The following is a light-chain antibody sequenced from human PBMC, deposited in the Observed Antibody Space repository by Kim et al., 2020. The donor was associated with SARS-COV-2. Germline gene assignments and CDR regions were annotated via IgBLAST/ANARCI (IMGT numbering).Light chain of an antibody. V-gene: IGLV3-19*01. CDR1: GLSNYD. CDR2: GKN. Sequence: GQPVGIPAKGRGLSNYDESWYKQKPGQAQVLVMFGKNSRPSGIPDRVTGSRSGPTSSLTISGAQAEDEGDYYCSSRDISGNHLNWVFGGGTQLTVL. CDR3: SSRDISGNHLNWV. J-gene: IGLJ3*02.